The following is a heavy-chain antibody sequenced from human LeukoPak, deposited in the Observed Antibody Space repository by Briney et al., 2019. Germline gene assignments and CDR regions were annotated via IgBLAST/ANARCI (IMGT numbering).Heavy chain of an antibody. CDR1: GGSFSGYY. J-gene: IGHJ5*02. Sequence: SETLSLTCAVYGGSFSGYYWSWIRQPPGKGLEWIGEINHSGSTNYNPSLKSRATISVDTSKNQFSLKLSSVTAADTAVYYCARHPTVYYYDSSGYYYNWFDPWGQGTLVTVSS. D-gene: IGHD3-22*01. V-gene: IGHV4-34*01. CDR3: ARHPTVYYYDSSGYYYNWFDP. CDR2: INHSGST.